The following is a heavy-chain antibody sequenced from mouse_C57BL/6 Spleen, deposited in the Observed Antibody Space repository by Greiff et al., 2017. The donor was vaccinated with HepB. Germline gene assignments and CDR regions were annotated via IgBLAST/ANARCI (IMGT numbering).Heavy chain of an antibody. CDR2: IDPENGDT. J-gene: IGHJ2*01. CDR1: GFNIKDDY. D-gene: IGHD2-14*01. V-gene: IGHV14-4*01. Sequence: EVQRVESGAELVRPGASVKLSCTASGFNIKDDYMHWVKQRPEQGLEWIGWIDPENGDTEYASKFQGKATITADTSSNTAYLQLSSLTSEDTAVYYCTNRNFDYWGQGTTLTVSS. CDR3: TNRNFDY.